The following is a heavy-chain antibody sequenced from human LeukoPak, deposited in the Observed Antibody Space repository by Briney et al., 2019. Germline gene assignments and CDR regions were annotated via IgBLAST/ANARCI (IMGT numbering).Heavy chain of an antibody. CDR1: GGSISSGSYY. Sequence: SETLSLTCTVSGGSISSGSYYWSWIRQPAGKGLEWIGRIYTSGSTNYNPSLKSRVTISVDTSKNQFSLKLSSVTAADTAVYYCARDCLWFGELLWENYFDYWGQGTLVTVSS. D-gene: IGHD3-10*01. CDR3: ARDCLWFGELLWENYFDY. CDR2: IYTSGST. J-gene: IGHJ4*02. V-gene: IGHV4-61*02.